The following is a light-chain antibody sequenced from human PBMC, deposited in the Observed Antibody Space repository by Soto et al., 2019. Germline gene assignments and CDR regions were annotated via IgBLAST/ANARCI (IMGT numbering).Light chain of an antibody. CDR2: AAS. CDR1: QSISSY. V-gene: IGKV1-39*01. Sequence: DIQMTQSPSSLSASVGDRVTITCRASQSISSYLNWYQQKPGEAPKLLIYAASSLQSGVPSRFSGSGSGTDSTLTISSLQPEDFATYYCQQSYSTPYTFGQGTKVDIK. CDR3: QQSYSTPYT. J-gene: IGKJ2*01.